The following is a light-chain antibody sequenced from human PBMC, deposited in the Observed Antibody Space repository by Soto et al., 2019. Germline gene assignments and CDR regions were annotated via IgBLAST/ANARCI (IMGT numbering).Light chain of an antibody. CDR2: EAS. CDR1: STDFVSYNR. Sequence: QSALTQPPSVSGSPGQSVTISCTGTSTDFVSYNRVSWYQQPPGTAPKLIIYEASNRPSGVPDRFSGSKSRNTASLTISGLQAADEADYYCSLYTSENTYVFGTGTKLTVL. V-gene: IGLV2-18*01. CDR3: SLYTSENTYV. J-gene: IGLJ1*01.